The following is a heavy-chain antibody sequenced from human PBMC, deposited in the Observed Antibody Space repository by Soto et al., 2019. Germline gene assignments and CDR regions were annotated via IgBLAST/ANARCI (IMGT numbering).Heavy chain of an antibody. V-gene: IGHV3-23*01. CDR3: AKGSRSTSWLVRDYYYDMDV. D-gene: IGHD2-2*01. CDR2: ISGSGGST. CDR1: GFTFSSYA. J-gene: IGHJ6*02. Sequence: GGSLRLSCAASGFTFSSYAMSWVRQAPGKGLEWVSAISGSGGSTYYADSVKGRFTISRDNSKNTLYLQMNSLRAEDTAVYYCAKGSRSTSWLVRDYYYDMDVWGQGTTVTVSS.